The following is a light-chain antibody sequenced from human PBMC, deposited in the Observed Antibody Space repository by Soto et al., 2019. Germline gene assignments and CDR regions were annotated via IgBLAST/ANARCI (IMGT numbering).Light chain of an antibody. CDR1: DSDVGGYEA. CDR3: SSYTSSSLYV. Sequence: QSALTQPASVSGSPGQSITMSCTGTDSDVGGYEAVSWYQQYAGRAPKLIIYDVSNRPSGVSGRVSGSKFGNTASLTISGLQAEDEADYYCSSYTSSSLYVFGTGTKLTVL. CDR2: DVS. J-gene: IGLJ1*01. V-gene: IGLV2-14*01.